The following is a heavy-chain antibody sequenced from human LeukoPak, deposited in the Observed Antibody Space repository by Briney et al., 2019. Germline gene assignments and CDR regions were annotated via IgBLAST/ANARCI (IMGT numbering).Heavy chain of an antibody. CDR3: ARVKRVRGVFRTNWFDP. CDR1: GYSISSGYY. CDR2: IYHSGST. J-gene: IGHJ5*02. V-gene: IGHV4-38-2*02. D-gene: IGHD3-10*01. Sequence: PSETLSLTCTVSGYSISSGYYWGWIRQPPGKGLEWIGSIYHSGSTYYNPSLKSRVTISVDTSKNQFSLQLSSMTAADTAVYYCARVKRVRGVFRTNWFDPWGREPWSPSPQ.